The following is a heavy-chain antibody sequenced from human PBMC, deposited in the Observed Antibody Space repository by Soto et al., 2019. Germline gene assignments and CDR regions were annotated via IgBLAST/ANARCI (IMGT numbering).Heavy chain of an antibody. CDR3: ARDREGGYSYGSLQH. CDR2: INPSGGST. J-gene: IGHJ1*01. V-gene: IGHV1-46*03. CDR1: GYAFTSYG. Sequence: ASVKVSCKASGYAFTSYGISWVRQAPGQGLEWMGIINPSGGSTSYAQKFQGRVTMTRDTSTSTVYMELSSLRSEDTAVYYCARDREGGYSYGSLQHWGQGTLVTVSS. D-gene: IGHD5-18*01.